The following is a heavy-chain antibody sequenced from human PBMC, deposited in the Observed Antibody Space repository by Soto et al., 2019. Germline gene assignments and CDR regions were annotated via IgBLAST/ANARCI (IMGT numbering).Heavy chain of an antibody. V-gene: IGHV4-30-2*05. Sequence: SETLSLTCAVSGGSISSGGYSWSWIRQPPGKGLECIGYIYHSGSTYYNQSLKSRVTFSVDTSKNQFSLKLSSVTAADTAVYYCATYGDFGYWGQGTLVTVS. CDR3: ATYGDFGY. CDR1: GGSISSGGYS. CDR2: IYHSGST. J-gene: IGHJ4*02. D-gene: IGHD4-17*01.